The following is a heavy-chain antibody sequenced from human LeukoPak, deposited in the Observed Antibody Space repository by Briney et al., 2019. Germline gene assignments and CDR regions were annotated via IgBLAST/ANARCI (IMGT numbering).Heavy chain of an antibody. CDR3: ARDLAVAGETPY. Sequence: PGGSLRLSCAASGFTFSSYSMNWVRQAPGKGLEWVSSISSSSSYIYYADSVKGRFTISRDNAKNSLYLQMNGLRAEDTAVYYCARDLAVAGETPYWGQGTLVTVSS. D-gene: IGHD6-19*01. J-gene: IGHJ4*02. V-gene: IGHV3-21*01. CDR2: ISSSSSYI. CDR1: GFTFSSYS.